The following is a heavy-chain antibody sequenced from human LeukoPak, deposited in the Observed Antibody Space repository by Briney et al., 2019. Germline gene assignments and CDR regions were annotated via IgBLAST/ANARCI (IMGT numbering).Heavy chain of an antibody. CDR1: GGSISSGGYY. V-gene: IGHV4-31*03. J-gene: IGHJ3*01. CDR3: ASAISRISAFDV. Sequence: TSETLSLTCTVSGGSISSGGYYWSWIRQHPGKGLEWVGYIYYSGSTYYNPSLKSRVTISLDTSKNQFSLKLSSVTAADTAVYYCASAISRISAFDVWGQGTMVTVSS. D-gene: IGHD1-14*01. CDR2: IYYSGST.